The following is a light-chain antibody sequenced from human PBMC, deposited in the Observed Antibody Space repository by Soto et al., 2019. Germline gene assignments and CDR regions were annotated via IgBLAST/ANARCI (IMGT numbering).Light chain of an antibody. CDR2: KAS. Sequence: DIQMTQSPSTLSASVGDRVTITCRASQSISSWLAWYQQKPGKAPKLLIYKASSLESGVPSRFSGSGSGTEFTLTISSLQPDDFATYYCQQYNSYPLTFGGETKVDI. V-gene: IGKV1-5*03. CDR3: QQYNSYPLT. CDR1: QSISSW. J-gene: IGKJ4*01.